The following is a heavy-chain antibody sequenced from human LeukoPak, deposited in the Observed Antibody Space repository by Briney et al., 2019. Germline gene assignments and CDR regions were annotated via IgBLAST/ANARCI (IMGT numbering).Heavy chain of an antibody. CDR1: GYTFTGYY. D-gene: IGHD5-24*01. Sequence: APVKVSCKASGYTFTGYYMHWVRQAPGQGLEWMGRINPNSGGTNYAQKFQGRVTMTRDTSISTAYMELSRLRSDDTAVYYCARGSEMATITYFQHWGQGTLVTVS. CDR3: ARGSEMATITYFQH. CDR2: INPNSGGT. V-gene: IGHV1-2*06. J-gene: IGHJ1*01.